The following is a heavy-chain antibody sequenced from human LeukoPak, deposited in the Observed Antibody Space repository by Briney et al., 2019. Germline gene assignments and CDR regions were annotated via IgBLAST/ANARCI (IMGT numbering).Heavy chain of an antibody. CDR1: GWTFSGYY. CDR3: ARDGVTGTNNWFDP. CDR2: INHSGST. V-gene: IGHV4-34*01. D-gene: IGHD1-7*01. Sequence: SETLSLNCAVYGWTFSGYYWSWIRQPPGKGLEWIGEINHSGSTNYNPSLKSRVTISVDTSKNQFSLKLSSVTAADTAVYCFARDGVTGTNNWFDPWGQGTLVTVSS. J-gene: IGHJ5*02.